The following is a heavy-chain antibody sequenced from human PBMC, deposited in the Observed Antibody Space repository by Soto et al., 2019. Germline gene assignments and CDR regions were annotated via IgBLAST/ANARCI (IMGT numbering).Heavy chain of an antibody. CDR3: ASDSSGYNVFDY. Sequence: PVGSLRLSCAASGFTFSSYEMNWVRQAPGKGLEWVSYISSSGSTIYYADSVKGRFTISRDNAKNSLYLQMNSLRAEDTAVYYCASDSSGYNVFDYWGQGTLVTVSS. CDR1: GFTFSSYE. D-gene: IGHD3-22*01. V-gene: IGHV3-48*03. CDR2: ISSSGSTI. J-gene: IGHJ4*02.